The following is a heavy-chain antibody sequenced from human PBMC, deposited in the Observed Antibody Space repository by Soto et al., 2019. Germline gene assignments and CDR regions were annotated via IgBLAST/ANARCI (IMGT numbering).Heavy chain of an antibody. J-gene: IGHJ4*02. CDR1: GYTFTSYY. CDR2: INPSGGST. CDR3: ARVPVSSWAVAGSFDY. Sequence: ASVKVSCKASGYTFTSYYMHWVRQAPGQGLEWMGIINPSGGSTSYAQKFQGRVTMTRDTSTSTVYMELSSLRSEDTAVYYCARVPVSSWAVAGSFDYWGQGTLVTVSS. D-gene: IGHD6-19*01. V-gene: IGHV1-46*03.